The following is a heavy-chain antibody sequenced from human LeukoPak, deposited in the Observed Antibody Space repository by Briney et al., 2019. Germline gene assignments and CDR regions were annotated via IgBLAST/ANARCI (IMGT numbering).Heavy chain of an antibody. V-gene: IGHV3-21*01. Sequence: GGSLRLSCAASGFTFSIYTMNWVRQAPGKGLEWVSSISSGGSYIYYADSVKGRFTISRDNAKNSLYLQMNSLRAEDTAVYYCARDLVVVPAAIPDYFDYWGQGTLVTVSS. CDR2: ISSGGSYI. J-gene: IGHJ4*02. D-gene: IGHD2-2*01. CDR3: ARDLVVVPAAIPDYFDY. CDR1: GFTFSIYT.